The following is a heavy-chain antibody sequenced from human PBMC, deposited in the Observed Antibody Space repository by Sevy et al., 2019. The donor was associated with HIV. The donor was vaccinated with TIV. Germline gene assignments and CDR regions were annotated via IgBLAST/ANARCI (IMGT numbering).Heavy chain of an antibody. Sequence: ASVKVSCKASGYTFTSYYMHWVRQAPGQGLEWVGLINPSGDSTSYAQKFQDRVTMTRDTSTSTVYMELSSLRSEHTAVYYCTSGITGTEVDYWGQGTLVTVSS. J-gene: IGHJ4*02. CDR2: INPSGDST. D-gene: IGHD1-20*01. CDR3: TSGITGTEVDY. CDR1: GYTFTSYY. V-gene: IGHV1-46*01.